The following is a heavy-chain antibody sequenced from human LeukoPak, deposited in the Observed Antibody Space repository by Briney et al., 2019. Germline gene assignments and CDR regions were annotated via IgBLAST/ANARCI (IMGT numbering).Heavy chain of an antibody. V-gene: IGHV4-59*08. CDR3: ARPHSSGWYGVYDI. Sequence: SETLSLTCTVSDGSITNHYWSWIRQPPGKGLEWIGHFAYSGTTSYNASLKSRVTISVDTSKNQFSLRLTSVIAADTAVYYCARPHSSGWYGVYDIWGQGTTVTVSS. CDR1: DGSITNHY. J-gene: IGHJ3*02. CDR2: FAYSGTT. D-gene: IGHD6-19*01.